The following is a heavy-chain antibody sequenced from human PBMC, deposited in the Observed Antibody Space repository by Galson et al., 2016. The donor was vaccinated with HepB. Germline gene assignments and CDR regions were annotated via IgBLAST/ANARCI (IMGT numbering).Heavy chain of an antibody. CDR2: VYSSGRNNY. Sequence: SETLSLTCSVSSGSISGHYWGWIRQPPGKGLEWIGYVYSSGRNNYNYNPSLESRVTISLDTSKNQFSLKLTSVTAADTAVYYCVRGGDYFFYYWGQGTLVPVSS. J-gene: IGHJ4*02. CDR1: SGSISGHY. V-gene: IGHV4-59*11. D-gene: IGHD4-17*01. CDR3: VRGGDYFFYY.